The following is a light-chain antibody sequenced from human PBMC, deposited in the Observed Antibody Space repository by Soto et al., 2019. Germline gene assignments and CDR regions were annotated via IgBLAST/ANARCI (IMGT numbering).Light chain of an antibody. CDR2: EVT. CDR3: CSYAGRSDVV. J-gene: IGLJ2*01. Sequence: QSALTQPASVSGSPGQSITISCTGSGTDVGTYNFVSWFQRHPGKAPQLIIYEVTERPSGVSPRFSGSKSVNTASLTISGLRAEDEADYYCCSYAGRSDVVFGGGTQLTVL. V-gene: IGLV2-23*02. CDR1: GTDVGTYNF.